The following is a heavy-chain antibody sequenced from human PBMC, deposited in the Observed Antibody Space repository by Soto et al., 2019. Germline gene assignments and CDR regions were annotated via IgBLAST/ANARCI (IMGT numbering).Heavy chain of an antibody. CDR1: GFTFSTYG. J-gene: IGHJ4*02. D-gene: IGHD4-17*01. V-gene: IGHV3-30*18. CDR2: ISYDGNNK. Sequence: QVQLGESGGGVVQPGRSLRLSCAASGFTFSTYGMHWVRQAPGKGLEWVAVISYDGNNKYYADSVKGRFTIARDNSKNTLFLQMDSLRAEDTAVYYCAKDHLPSTVTTPGYWGQGTLVTVSS. CDR3: AKDHLPSTVTTPGY.